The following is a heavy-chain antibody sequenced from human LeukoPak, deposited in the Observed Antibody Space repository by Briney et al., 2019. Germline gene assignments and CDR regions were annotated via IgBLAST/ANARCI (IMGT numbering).Heavy chain of an antibody. J-gene: IGHJ3*02. CDR2: ISYDGSNK. CDR3: ARDRIAARPGAFDI. D-gene: IGHD6-6*01. CDR1: GFTFSSYA. Sequence: PGRSLRLSCAASGFTFSSYAMHWVRQAPGKGLEWVAVISYDGSNKYYADSVKGRFTISRDNSKNTLYLQMNSLRAEDTAVYYCARDRIAARPGAFDIWGQGTMVTVSS. V-gene: IGHV3-30-3*01.